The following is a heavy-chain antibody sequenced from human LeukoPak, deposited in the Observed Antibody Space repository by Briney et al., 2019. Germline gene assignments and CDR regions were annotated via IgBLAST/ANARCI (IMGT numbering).Heavy chain of an antibody. CDR3: ARQGSAAAFFDY. CDR1: GVSISTSVYY. D-gene: IGHD2-15*01. V-gene: IGHV4-39*01. CDR2: INRGGNT. Sequence: SETLSLTCSVSGVSISTSVYYWSWIRQPPGKGLEWIGEINRGGNTTYNPSLKSRVTISIDTSKNQFSLKLRSLTAADTAVYYCARQGSAAAFFDYWGHGNLATVSS. J-gene: IGHJ4*01.